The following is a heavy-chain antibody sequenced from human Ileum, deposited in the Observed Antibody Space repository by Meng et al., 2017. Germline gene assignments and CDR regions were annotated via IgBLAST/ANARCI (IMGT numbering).Heavy chain of an antibody. V-gene: IGHV4-30-4*01. CDR3: ARENTIFGVVWGSWFDP. Sequence: QVQLQESGSGLVKPSQTLSLTCTDSGGSISSGDYYWSWIRQPPGKGLEWIGYIYYSGSTYYNPSLKSRVTISVDTSKNQFSLKLSSVTAADTAVYYCARENTIFGVVWGSWFDPWGQGTLVTVSS. CDR1: GGSISSGDYY. CDR2: IYYSGST. D-gene: IGHD3-3*01. J-gene: IGHJ5*02.